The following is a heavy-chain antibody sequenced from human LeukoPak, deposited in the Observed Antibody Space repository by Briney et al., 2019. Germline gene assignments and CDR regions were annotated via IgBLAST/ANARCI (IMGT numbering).Heavy chain of an antibody. J-gene: IGHJ6*03. CDR2: MNPNSGNT. Sequence: GASVKVSCKASGYTFTSYDINWVRQATGQGLEWMGWMNPNSGNTGYAQKFQGRVTITRNTSISTAYMELSSLRSEDTAVYYCARGGGSTHYYYYYMDVWGKGTTVTVSS. D-gene: IGHD1-26*01. V-gene: IGHV1-8*03. CDR1: GYTFTSYD. CDR3: ARGGGSTHYYYYYMDV.